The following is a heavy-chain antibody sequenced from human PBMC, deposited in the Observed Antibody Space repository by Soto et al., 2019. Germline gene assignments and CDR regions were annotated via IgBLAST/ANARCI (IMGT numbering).Heavy chain of an antibody. CDR2: INPSGGST. V-gene: IGHV1-46*01. D-gene: IGHD2-2*01. CDR1: GYTFTSYY. J-gene: IGHJ6*02. Sequence: ASVKVSCKASGYTFTSYYMHWVRQAPGQGLEWMGIINPSGGSTSYAQKFQGRVTMTRDTSTSTVYMELNSLRAEDTAVYYCAKDPADPYGMDVWGQGTTVTVSS. CDR3: AKDPADPYGMDV.